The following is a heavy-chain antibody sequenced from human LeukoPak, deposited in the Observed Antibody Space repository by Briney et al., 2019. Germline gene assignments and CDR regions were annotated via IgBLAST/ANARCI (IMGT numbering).Heavy chain of an antibody. V-gene: IGHV3-9*01. J-gene: IGHJ4*02. CDR1: GFTFDDYA. Sequence: GGSLRLSCAASGFTFDDYAMHWVRQAPGKGLEWVSGISWNSGSIGYADSVKGRFTISRDNAKNSLYLQMNSLRAEDTALYYCARDRPGVCSSTSCYTDTLFDYWGQGTLVTVSS. CDR2: ISWNSGSI. D-gene: IGHD2-2*02. CDR3: ARDRPGVCSSTSCYTDTLFDY.